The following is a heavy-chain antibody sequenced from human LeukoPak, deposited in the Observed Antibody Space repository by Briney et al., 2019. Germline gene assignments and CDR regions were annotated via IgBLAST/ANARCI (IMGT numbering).Heavy chain of an antibody. Sequence: GASVKVSCTASGYTFTSYDINWVRQATGQGLEWMGWMNPNSGNTGYAQKFRGRVTMTRNTSISTACMELSSLRSEDTAVYYCARGIRSGGYMIVRDYWGQGTLVTVSS. CDR3: ARGIRSGGYMIVRDY. D-gene: IGHD3-22*01. V-gene: IGHV1-8*01. CDR2: MNPNSGNT. CDR1: GYTFTSYD. J-gene: IGHJ4*02.